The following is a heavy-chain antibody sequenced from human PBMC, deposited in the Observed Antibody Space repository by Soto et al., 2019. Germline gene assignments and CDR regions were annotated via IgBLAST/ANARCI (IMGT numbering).Heavy chain of an antibody. CDR2: IYYSGST. J-gene: IGHJ4*02. V-gene: IGHV4-39*01. CDR1: GGSISSSSYY. D-gene: IGHD3-10*01. Sequence: SETLSLTCTVSGGSISSSSYYWGWIRQPPGKGLEWIGSIYYSGSTYYKPSLKSQVTISVDTSKNHFSLKLSSVTAADTAVYYCATLWFGEGNYWGQGTLVTVS. CDR3: ATLWFGEGNY.